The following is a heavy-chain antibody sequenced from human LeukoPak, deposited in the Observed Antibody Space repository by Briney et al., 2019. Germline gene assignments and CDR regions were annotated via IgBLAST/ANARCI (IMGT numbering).Heavy chain of an antibody. Sequence: GASVTVSCKASGGTFSSYAISWVRQAPGQGLEWMGGIIPIFGTANYAQKFQGRVTITADESTSTAYMELSSLRSEDTAVYYCARGQYCSSTSCYSYYYYYYMDVWGKGTTVTVSS. CDR3: ARGQYCSSTSCYSYYYYYYMDV. CDR1: GGTFSSYA. D-gene: IGHD2-2*02. J-gene: IGHJ6*03. CDR2: IIPIFGTA. V-gene: IGHV1-69*13.